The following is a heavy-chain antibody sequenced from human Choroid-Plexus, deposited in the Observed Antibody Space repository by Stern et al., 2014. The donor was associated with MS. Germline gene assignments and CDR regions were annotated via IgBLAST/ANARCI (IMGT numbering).Heavy chain of an antibody. D-gene: IGHD3-3*01. V-gene: IGHV1-2*02. CDR3: ARDQRGITIFGVVTDYYYLGMDV. J-gene: IGHJ6*02. CDR1: GYIFTGYY. CDR2: INPNTGGT. Sequence: QVQLVQSGAEVKKPGASVKVSCKTSGYIFTGYYIHWVRQAPGPGLEWMAWINPNTGGTKYAQKFQGRVTMSRDTSISTAYVDLSSLTSDDTAVYFCARDQRGITIFGVVTDYYYLGMDVWGQGTTVTVSS.